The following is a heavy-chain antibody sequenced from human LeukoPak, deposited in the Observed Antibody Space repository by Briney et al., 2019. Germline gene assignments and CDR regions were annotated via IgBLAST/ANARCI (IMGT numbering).Heavy chain of an antibody. CDR2: IYSGANT. CDR3: VRVESTGWWHYFDY. Sequence: GGSLRLSCAASGFTVSGNYMSWVRQAPGKGLEWVSVIYSGANTYYADSVKGRFTISTDASKNTLYVQMNSLRAEDTAVYYCVRVESTGWWHYFDYRGQGTLVTVSS. J-gene: IGHJ4*02. D-gene: IGHD6-19*01. CDR1: GFTVSGNY. V-gene: IGHV3-53*01.